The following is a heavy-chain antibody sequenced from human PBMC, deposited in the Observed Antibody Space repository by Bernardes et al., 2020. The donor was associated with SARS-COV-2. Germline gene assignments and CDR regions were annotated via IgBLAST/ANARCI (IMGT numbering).Heavy chain of an antibody. V-gene: IGHV1-18*01. CDR1: GYTFPSYG. D-gene: IGHD5-18*01. CDR3: ATVVGYSYGGGWFDP. J-gene: IGHJ5*02. CDR2: ISADSGNT. Sequence: ASVKVSCKASGYTFPSYGISWVRQAPGQGLEWMGWISADSGNTDYAQKFQGRVTMTTDTSTSTAYMELRSLRSDDTAVYYCATVVGYSYGGGWFDPWGQGTLVTVSS.